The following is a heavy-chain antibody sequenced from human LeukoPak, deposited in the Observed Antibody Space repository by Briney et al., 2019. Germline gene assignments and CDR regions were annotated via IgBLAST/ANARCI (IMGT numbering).Heavy chain of an antibody. V-gene: IGHV3-30*02. CDR1: GFTFSSYG. Sequence: GGSLRLSCAASGFTFSSYGMHWVRQAPGKGLEWVAFIRYDGSNKYYADSVKGRFTISRDNSKNTLYLQMNSLRAEDTAVYYCARDPSPTYSGSYSDDAFDIWGQGTMVTVSS. D-gene: IGHD1-26*01. CDR3: ARDPSPTYSGSYSDDAFDI. J-gene: IGHJ3*02. CDR2: IRYDGSNK.